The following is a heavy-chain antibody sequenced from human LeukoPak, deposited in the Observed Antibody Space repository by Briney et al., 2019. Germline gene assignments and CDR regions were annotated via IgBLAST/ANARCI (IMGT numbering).Heavy chain of an antibody. D-gene: IGHD3-9*01. CDR2: IKEDGSEK. CDR3: ARLGRGYGYFKY. CDR1: GFTFSNYW. J-gene: IGHJ4*02. Sequence: QAGGSLRLSCAASGFTFSNYWMSWVRRAPGKGLEWVANIKEDGSEKYYVDSVKGRFIISRDNVENSLYLQMNSLRAEDTAVYYCARLGRGYGYFKYWGQGTLVAVSP. V-gene: IGHV3-7*03.